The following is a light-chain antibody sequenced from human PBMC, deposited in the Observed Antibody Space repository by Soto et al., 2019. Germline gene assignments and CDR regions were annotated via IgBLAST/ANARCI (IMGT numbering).Light chain of an antibody. Sequence: QSVLTQPPSVSETPGQRVTISCSGSSSKIGSNTVNWYRQLPETAPKLLIYSNTQRPSGVPDRFSGSKSGTSASLAISGLQSEDEADYYCAVWDDSLNGCVFGTGTKLTVL. V-gene: IGLV1-44*01. CDR1: SSKIGSNT. J-gene: IGLJ1*01. CDR2: SNT. CDR3: AVWDDSLNGCV.